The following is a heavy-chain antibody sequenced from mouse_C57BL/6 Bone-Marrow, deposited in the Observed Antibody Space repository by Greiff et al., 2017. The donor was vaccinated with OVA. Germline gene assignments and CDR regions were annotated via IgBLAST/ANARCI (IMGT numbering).Heavy chain of an antibody. CDR2: IYPRDGST. J-gene: IGHJ4*01. CDR1: GYTFTDHT. Sequence: QVQLQQSDAELVKPGASVKISCKVSGYTFTDHTIHWMKQRPEQGLEWIGYIYPRDGSTKYNEKFKGKATLTADKSSSTAYMQLNSLTSEDSAVYFCARMANFSPITTVVPAYAMDYWGQGTSVTVSS. V-gene: IGHV1-78*01. CDR3: ARMANFSPITTVVPAYAMDY. D-gene: IGHD1-1*01.